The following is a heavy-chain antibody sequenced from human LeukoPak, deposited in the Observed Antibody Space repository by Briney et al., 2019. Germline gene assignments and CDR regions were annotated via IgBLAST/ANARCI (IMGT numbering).Heavy chain of an antibody. CDR3: ARLTMIRGVVAIGYYMDV. J-gene: IGHJ6*03. CDR2: IYYSGST. V-gene: IGHV4-59*01. D-gene: IGHD3-10*01. CDR1: GGSLSSYY. Sequence: SETLSLTCTVSGGSLSSYYWSWIRQPPGKGLEWIGYIYYSGSTKYNPSLKSRVTISEDTSKNQFSLKLSSVTAADTAVYYCARLTMIRGVVAIGYYMDVWGKGTTVTVSS.